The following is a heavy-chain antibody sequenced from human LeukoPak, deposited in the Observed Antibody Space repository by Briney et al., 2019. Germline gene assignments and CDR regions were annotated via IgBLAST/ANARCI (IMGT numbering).Heavy chain of an antibody. CDR2: IYSGGST. CDR3: ARGMTSTYYYDSSGYYKNSGAFDI. D-gene: IGHD3-22*01. CDR1: GFTFSSHA. V-gene: IGHV3-53*01. Sequence: GGSLRLSCAASGFTFSSHAMSWVRQAPGKGLEWVSVIYSGGSTYYADSVKGRFTIPRDNSKNTLYLQMNSLRAEDTAVYYCARGMTSTYYYDSSGYYKNSGAFDIWGQGTMVTVSS. J-gene: IGHJ3*02.